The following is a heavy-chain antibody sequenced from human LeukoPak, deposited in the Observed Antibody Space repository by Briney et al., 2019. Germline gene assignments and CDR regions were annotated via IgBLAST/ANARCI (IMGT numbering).Heavy chain of an antibody. CDR2: IYRGGDT. Sequence: GGSLRLSCAASGFTVSSNYMSWVRQAPGKGLEWVSVIYRGGDTYYADSVKGRFTISRDNSKNTLYLQMNTLRAEDTAVYYCARASGYSGYDPFDYWGQGTLVTVSS. D-gene: IGHD5-12*01. J-gene: IGHJ4*02. CDR3: ARASGYSGYDPFDY. CDR1: GFTVSSNY. V-gene: IGHV3-53*01.